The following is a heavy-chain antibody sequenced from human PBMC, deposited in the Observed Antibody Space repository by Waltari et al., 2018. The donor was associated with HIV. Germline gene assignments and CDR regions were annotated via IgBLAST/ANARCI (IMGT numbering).Heavy chain of an antibody. V-gene: IGHV3-53*01. J-gene: IGHJ4*02. CDR2: IYIGGST. CDR3: ARGFLWFGEGYFDS. D-gene: IGHD3-10*01. Sequence: EVQLMESGGGLIQPGGSLRLSCAASGFTVSSNYMSWVRQAPGKGLEWVSVIYIGGSTYYAESVKGRFTISRDNSKNTLYLQMNSLRAEDTAVYYCARGFLWFGEGYFDSWGQGTLVTVSS. CDR1: GFTVSSNY.